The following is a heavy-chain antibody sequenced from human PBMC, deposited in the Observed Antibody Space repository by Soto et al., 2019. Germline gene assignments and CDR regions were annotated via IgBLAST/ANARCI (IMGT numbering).Heavy chain of an antibody. J-gene: IGHJ6*02. CDR2: ISGSGGST. D-gene: IGHD3-3*01. CDR3: ARDRREGDFWSGYLYGMDV. CDR1: GFTFSSYA. Sequence: PGGSLRLSCAASGFTFSSYAMSWVRPAPGKGLEWVSAISGSGGSTYDADSVKGRFTISRDNSKNTLYLQMNSLSAEDTAVYYCARDRREGDFWSGYLYGMDVWGQGTTVTVS. V-gene: IGHV3-23*01.